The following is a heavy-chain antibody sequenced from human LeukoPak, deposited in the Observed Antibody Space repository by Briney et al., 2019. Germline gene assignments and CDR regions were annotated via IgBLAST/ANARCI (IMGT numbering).Heavy chain of an antibody. CDR1: GGSISSGSYY. V-gene: IGHV4-61*02. CDR3: ARQKDHYGSGRLNGGFDP. Sequence: SETLSLTCTVSGGSISSGSYYWSWIRQPAGKGLEWIGRIYTSGSTNYNPSLKSRVTISVDTSKNQFSLKLSSVTAADTAVYYCARQKDHYGSGRLNGGFDPWGQGTLVTVSS. CDR2: IYTSGST. J-gene: IGHJ5*02. D-gene: IGHD3-10*01.